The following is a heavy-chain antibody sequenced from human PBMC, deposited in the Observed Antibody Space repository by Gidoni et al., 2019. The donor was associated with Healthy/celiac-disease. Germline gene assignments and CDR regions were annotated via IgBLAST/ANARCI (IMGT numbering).Heavy chain of an antibody. CDR3: AREDTAMVTSYYGMDV. CDR2: IWYDGSNK. D-gene: IGHD5-18*01. V-gene: IGHV3-33*01. J-gene: IGHJ6*02. CDR1: GFTFSSYG. Sequence: QVQLVESGGCVVQPGRSLRLSCAASGFTFSSYGMHWVRQAPGKGLEWVAVIWYDGSNKYYADSVKGRFTISRDNSKNTLYLQMNSLRAEDTAVYYCAREDTAMVTSYYGMDVWGQGTTVTVSS.